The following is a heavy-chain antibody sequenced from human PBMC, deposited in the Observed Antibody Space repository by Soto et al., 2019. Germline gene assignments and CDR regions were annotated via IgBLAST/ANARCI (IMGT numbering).Heavy chain of an antibody. V-gene: IGHV1-18*01. CDR2: ISAYNDNT. CDR1: AYTFTNYG. J-gene: IGHJ4*02. Sequence: VASVKVSCKASAYTFTNYGISWVRQAPGQGLEWMGWISAYNDNTYYAQKFQGRVTMTTDTPTSTAYMELRSLRSDDTAVYYCARDWGRGQFLTNKDYWGQGTLVTVSS. D-gene: IGHD3-9*01. CDR3: ARDWGRGQFLTNKDY.